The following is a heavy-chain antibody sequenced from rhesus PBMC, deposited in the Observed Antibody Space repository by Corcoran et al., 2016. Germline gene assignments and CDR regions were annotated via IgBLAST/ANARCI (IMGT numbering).Heavy chain of an antibody. CDR3: ARSLFGPSHNSLDV. J-gene: IGHJ5-2*02. Sequence: EVQLVESGGGLVQPGGSLRLSCAASGFTFSSYAMQWFPPAPGKGLEWVSAIGHGGDTYYADAVKGRFTISRDNAKNSLYLQMNSLRAEDTAVYYCARSLFGPSHNSLDVWGRGVLVTVSS. V-gene: IGHV3-72*01. CDR2: IGHGGDT. CDR1: GFTFSSYA. D-gene: IGHD3-3*01.